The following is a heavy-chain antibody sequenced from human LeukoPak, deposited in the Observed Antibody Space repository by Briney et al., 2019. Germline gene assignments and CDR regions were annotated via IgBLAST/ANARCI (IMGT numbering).Heavy chain of an antibody. D-gene: IGHD5-12*01. CDR2: IYYSGST. Sequence: SETLSVTCTVSGGSISSYYWSWIRQPPGKGLEWIGYIYYSGSTNYNPSLKSRVTISVDTSKNQFSLKLSSVTAADTAVYYCARAEIVATAPFDYWGQGTLVTVSS. J-gene: IGHJ4*02. V-gene: IGHV4-59*01. CDR3: ARAEIVATAPFDY. CDR1: GGSISSYY.